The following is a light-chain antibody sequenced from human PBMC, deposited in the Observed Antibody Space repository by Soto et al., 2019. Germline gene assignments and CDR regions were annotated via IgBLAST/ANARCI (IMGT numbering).Light chain of an antibody. J-gene: IGLJ2*01. V-gene: IGLV2-14*01. CDR1: RDDIGAYDY. Sequence: QSALTQPASVSGSPGQSITISCAGTRDDIGAYDYVSWYQQHPGNAPKLLVYEVTNRPSGVSDRFSGSESGNTASLTISGLQAEDEADYYCNSYTNSSAAVFGGGTKVTVL. CDR2: EVT. CDR3: NSYTNSSAAV.